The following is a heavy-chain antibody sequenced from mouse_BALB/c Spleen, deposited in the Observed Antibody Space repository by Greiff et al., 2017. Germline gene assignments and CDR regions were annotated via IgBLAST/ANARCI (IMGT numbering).Heavy chain of an antibody. CDR3: ARGRDYGPWFAY. V-gene: IGHV5-6-5*01. CDR1: GFTFSSYA. CDR2: ISSGGST. J-gene: IGHJ3*01. D-gene: IGHD1-1*02. Sequence: DVHLVESGGGLVKPGGSLKLSCAASGFTFSSYAMSWVRQTPEKRLEWVASISSGGSTYYPDSVKGRFTISRDNARNILYLQMSSLRSEDTAMYYCARGRDYGPWFAYGGKGTLVTVSA.